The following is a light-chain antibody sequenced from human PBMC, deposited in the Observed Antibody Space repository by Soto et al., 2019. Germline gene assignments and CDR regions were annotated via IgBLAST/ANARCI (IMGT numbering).Light chain of an antibody. CDR2: DAS. V-gene: IGKV1-33*01. Sequence: DIQMTQSPSSLSASVGDGVTITCRASQSISNSLNWYQLRPGEAPKLLIYDASNLAPGVPSRFSGSGSGTHFTFTVSSLQTEDIATYYCHQYNNDPFTFGPGTKVDLK. CDR1: QSISNS. J-gene: IGKJ3*01. CDR3: HQYNNDPFT.